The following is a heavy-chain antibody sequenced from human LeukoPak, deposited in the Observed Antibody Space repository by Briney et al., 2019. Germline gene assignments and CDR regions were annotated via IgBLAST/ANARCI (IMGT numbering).Heavy chain of an antibody. CDR3: ARDASLIAVAGAFDY. Sequence: SETLSLTCTVSGYSISSGYYWGWIRQPPGKGLEWIGSIYHSGSTYYNPSLKSRVTISADTSKNQFSLKLSSVTAADTAVYYCARDASLIAVAGAFDYWGQGTLVTVSS. CDR2: IYHSGST. J-gene: IGHJ4*02. CDR1: GYSISSGYY. D-gene: IGHD6-19*01. V-gene: IGHV4-38-2*02.